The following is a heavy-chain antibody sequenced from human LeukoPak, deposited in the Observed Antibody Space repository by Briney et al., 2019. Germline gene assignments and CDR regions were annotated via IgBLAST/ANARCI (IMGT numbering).Heavy chain of an antibody. CDR1: GYTLTELS. D-gene: IGHD3-3*01. V-gene: IGHV1-24*01. CDR3: ATHPPGEGTIFGDPEYDY. CDR2: FDPEDGET. Sequence: EASVKVSCKVSGYTLTELSMHWVRQAPGKGLEWMGGFDPEDGETIYAQKFQGRVTMTEDTSTDTAYMELSSLRSEDTAVYYCATHPPGEGTIFGDPEYDYWGQGTLVTVSS. J-gene: IGHJ4*02.